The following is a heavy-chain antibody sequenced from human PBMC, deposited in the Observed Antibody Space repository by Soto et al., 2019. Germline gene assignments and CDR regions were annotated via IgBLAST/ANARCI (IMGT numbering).Heavy chain of an antibody. Sequence: GGSLRLSCAVSGFTFNNYNINWVRQAPGKGLEWISSISRSSDYIYYADSVRGRFTVSRDNAKASMFLQMNSLRADDTAVYYCSSDLSDPRCGVVYSMHVSGPGITVTGSS. CDR1: GFTFNNYN. D-gene: IGHD3-3*01. CDR3: SSDLSDPRCGVVYSMHV. V-gene: IGHV3-21*01. J-gene: IGHJ6*02. CDR2: ISRSSDYI.